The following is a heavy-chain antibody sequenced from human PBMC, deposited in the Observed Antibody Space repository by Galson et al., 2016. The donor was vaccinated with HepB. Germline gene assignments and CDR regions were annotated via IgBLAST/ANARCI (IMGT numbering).Heavy chain of an antibody. CDR1: GGSISGDDYY. D-gene: IGHD3-16*01. CDR3: ARDIGDLDAFDI. V-gene: IGHV4-31*03. CDR2: VYFSGSP. J-gene: IGHJ3*02. Sequence: LSLTCTVSGGSISGDDYYWSWIRQHPGKGLEWIGYVYFSGSPYYNPSLKSRVTISVDTSKNHFSLRLSSLTAADTAVYFCARDIGDLDAFDIWGQGTMVTVSS.